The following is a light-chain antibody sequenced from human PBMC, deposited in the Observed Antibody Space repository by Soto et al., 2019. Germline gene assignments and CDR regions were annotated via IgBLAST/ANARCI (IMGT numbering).Light chain of an antibody. V-gene: IGLV3-21*04. CDR2: YDG. CDR1: DIGTKS. CDR3: QVWDSTSDHVV. J-gene: IGLJ2*01. Sequence: SYELTQPPSVSVAPGKTARITCGGNDIGTKSVHWYLQKPGQAPVLVIYYDGGRPSGVPERFSGSNSENTATLTISRVEAGDEADYYCQVWDSTSDHVVFGGGTKLTVL.